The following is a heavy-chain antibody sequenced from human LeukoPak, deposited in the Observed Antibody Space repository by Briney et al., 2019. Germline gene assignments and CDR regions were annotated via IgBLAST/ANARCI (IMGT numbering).Heavy chain of an antibody. J-gene: IGHJ4*02. CDR3: ARHRSSSSLYYFDF. CDR1: GYTFTNYW. CDR2: IYPGDSDT. D-gene: IGHD6-13*01. V-gene: IGHV5-51*01. Sequence: GESLKISCQGSGYTFTNYWIGWVRQVPGKGLEWMGTIYPGDSDTRYSPSFQGQVTISADKSISTASLQWSSLKASDTAMYYCARHRSSSSLYYFDFWGQGTLVTVSS.